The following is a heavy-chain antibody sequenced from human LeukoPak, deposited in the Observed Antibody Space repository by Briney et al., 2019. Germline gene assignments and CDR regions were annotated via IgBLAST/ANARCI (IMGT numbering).Heavy chain of an antibody. J-gene: IGHJ4*02. CDR2: ISYDGSNK. V-gene: IGHV3-30-3*01. Sequence: PGGSLRLSCAASGFTFSSYAMHWVRQAPGKGLEWVAVISYDGSNKYYADSVKGRFTISRDNSRNTLYLQMNSLRAEDTAVYYCARAGVVVPAAIHAYLDYWGQGTLVTVSS. CDR1: GFTFSSYA. CDR3: ARAGVVVPAAIHAYLDY. D-gene: IGHD2-2*01.